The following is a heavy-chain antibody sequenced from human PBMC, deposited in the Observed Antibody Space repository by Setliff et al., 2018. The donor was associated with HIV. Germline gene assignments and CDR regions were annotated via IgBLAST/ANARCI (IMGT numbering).Heavy chain of an antibody. J-gene: IGHJ4*02. CDR2: ITGSGDST. V-gene: IGHV3-23*01. CDR3: ARERSVGELSLALDW. D-gene: IGHD3-16*02. Sequence: GGSLRLSCAASGFTFSNYAMSWVRQAPGKGLEWVSSITGSGDSTYYADSVKGRFTISRDNSKNTLYLQMNNLRAEDTAVYYCARERSVGELSLALDWWGQGALVTVSS. CDR1: GFTFSNYA.